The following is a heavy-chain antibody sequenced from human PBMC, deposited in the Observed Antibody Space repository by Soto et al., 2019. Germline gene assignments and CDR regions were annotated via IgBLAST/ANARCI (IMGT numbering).Heavy chain of an antibody. CDR1: GYSFTSYY. Sequence: GESLKISCEASGYSFTSYYITWVRQMPGKGLEWMGRIDPSDSYTNYSPSFQGHVTISADKSISTAYLQWSSLKASDTAMYYCARAAVTDRSSWSDYWGQGTLVTVSS. CDR2: IDPSDSYT. J-gene: IGHJ4*02. D-gene: IGHD6-13*01. CDR3: ARAAVTDRSSWSDY. V-gene: IGHV5-10-1*01.